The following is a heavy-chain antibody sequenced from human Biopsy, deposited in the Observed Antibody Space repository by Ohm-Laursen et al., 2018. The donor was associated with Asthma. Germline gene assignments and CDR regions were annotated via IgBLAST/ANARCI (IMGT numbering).Heavy chain of an antibody. CDR2: IMTVFGTT. V-gene: IGHV1-69*01. CDR3: ARCQVGYSSGWSLLLKKIYYSGMDV. CDR1: GGTFSNFA. Sequence: SSVTVSCKAPGGTFSNFAISWARQAPGQGLEWLGGIMTVFGTTNYAQKFQGRVTITADESTSTAYMEVTSLRSEDTAIYYCARCQVGYSSGWSLLLKKIYYSGMDVWGQGTAVTGSS. D-gene: IGHD6-19*01. J-gene: IGHJ6*02.